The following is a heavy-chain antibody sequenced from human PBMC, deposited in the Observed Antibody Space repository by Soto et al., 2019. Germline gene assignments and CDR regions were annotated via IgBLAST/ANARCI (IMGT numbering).Heavy chain of an antibody. V-gene: IGHV4-4*02. CDR1: GGSIHSSYW. CDR2: IFHLGGA. J-gene: IGHJ4*02. CDR3: ARSFDY. Sequence: QVQLQESGPGLVKPSGHLSLICDVSGGSIHSSYWWSWVRQPPGRRLEWIGEIFHLGGATYNPSFESRVTISVDKAKKPFYLKLTSVPAADSAIYFCARSFDYWGPGILVTVSS.